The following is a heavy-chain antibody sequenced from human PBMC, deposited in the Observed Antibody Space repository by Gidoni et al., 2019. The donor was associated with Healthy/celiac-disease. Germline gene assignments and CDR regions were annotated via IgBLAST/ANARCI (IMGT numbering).Heavy chain of an antibody. D-gene: IGHD6-19*01. CDR1: GGSISSGSYY. Sequence: QVQLQESGPGLLKPSQTLSLTCTVSGGSISSGSYYWTWIRQPAGKGLEWIGRIYTSGSTNYNPSLKSRVTISVDTSKNQFSLKLSSVTAADTAVYYCARIAVAGTGGYWGQGTLVTVSS. J-gene: IGHJ4*02. CDR2: IYTSGST. V-gene: IGHV4-61*02. CDR3: ARIAVAGTGGY.